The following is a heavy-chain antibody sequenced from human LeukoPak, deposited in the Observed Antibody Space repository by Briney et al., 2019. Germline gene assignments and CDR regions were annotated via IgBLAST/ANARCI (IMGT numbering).Heavy chain of an antibody. CDR1: GFTFSSYW. CDR3: ARVYGTYYYDSSGFDY. J-gene: IGHJ4*02. V-gene: IGHV3-74*01. D-gene: IGHD3-22*01. CDR2: INSDGSST. Sequence: GGSLRLSCAASGFTFSSYWMHWVRQAPVKGLVWVSRINSDGSSTSYADSVKGRFTISRDNAKNTLYLQMNSLRAEDTAVYYCARVYGTYYYDSSGFDYWGQGTLVTVSS.